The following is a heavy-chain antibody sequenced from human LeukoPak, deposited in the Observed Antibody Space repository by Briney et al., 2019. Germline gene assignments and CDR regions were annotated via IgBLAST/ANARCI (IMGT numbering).Heavy chain of an antibody. J-gene: IGHJ4*02. D-gene: IGHD5-18*01. CDR1: GFTFSDYY. V-gene: IGHV3-11*05. CDR3: ARGLGKKLWLSDFDY. CDR2: ISSSSSYT. Sequence: PGGSLRLSCAASGFTFSDYYMSWIRQAPGKGLEWVSYISSSSSYTNYADSVKGRFTISRDNAKNSLYLQMNSLRAEDTAVYYCARGLGKKLWLSDFDYWGQGTLVTVSS.